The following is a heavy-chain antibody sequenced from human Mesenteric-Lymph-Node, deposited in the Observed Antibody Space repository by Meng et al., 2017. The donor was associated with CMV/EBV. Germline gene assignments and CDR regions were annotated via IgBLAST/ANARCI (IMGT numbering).Heavy chain of an antibody. D-gene: IGHD2-2*01. J-gene: IGHJ4*02. CDR3: ARASGYCSSSSCYEFDY. Sequence: GGSLRLSCAASGFTISNNYMSWVRQAPGKGLEWVSVIYSGGSTYYADSVEGRFTVSRDNSKNTLYLQMNSLRAEDTAVYYCARASGYCSSSSCYEFDYWGQGTLVTVSS. V-gene: IGHV3-53*01. CDR1: GFTISNNY. CDR2: IYSGGST.